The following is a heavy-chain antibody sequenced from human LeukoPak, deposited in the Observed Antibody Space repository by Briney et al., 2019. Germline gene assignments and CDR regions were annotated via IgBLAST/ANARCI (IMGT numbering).Heavy chain of an antibody. CDR1: GFTVSSNY. CDR3: ARARDGYNAIDY. D-gene: IGHD5-24*01. CDR2: IYSGGST. J-gene: IGHJ4*02. Sequence: GGSLRLSCAASGFTVSSNYMSWVRQAPGKGLEWASVIYSGGSTYYADSVKGRFTISRDNSKNTLYLQMNSLRAEDTAVYYCARARDGYNAIDYWGQGALVTVSP. V-gene: IGHV3-66*01.